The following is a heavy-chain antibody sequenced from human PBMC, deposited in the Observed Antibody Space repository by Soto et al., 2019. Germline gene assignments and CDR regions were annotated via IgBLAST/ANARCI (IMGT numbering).Heavy chain of an antibody. V-gene: IGHV1-8*02. D-gene: IGHD3-22*01. Sequence: ASVKVSCKASGYTFTSYDINWVLQATGQGLEWMGWMNPNSGNTGYAQKFQGRVTMTRNTSISTAYMELSSLRSEDTAGYYCARVVYYYDSSGYYLSFDYWGQGTLVTVSS. CDR1: GYTFTSYD. J-gene: IGHJ4*02. CDR2: MNPNSGNT. CDR3: ARVVYYYDSSGYYLSFDY.